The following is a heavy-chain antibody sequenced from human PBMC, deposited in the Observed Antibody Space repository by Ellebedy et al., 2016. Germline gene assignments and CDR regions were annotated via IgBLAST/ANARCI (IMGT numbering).Heavy chain of an antibody. Sequence: ASVKVSCXASGYTFTSYDINCVRQATGQGLEWMGWMNPNSGNTNYAQKLQGRVTMTTDTSTSTAYMELRSLRSDDTAVYYCARLMAAAVHGSWFDPWGQGTLVTVSS. J-gene: IGHJ5*02. D-gene: IGHD6-13*01. CDR3: ARLMAAAVHGSWFDP. CDR2: MNPNSGNT. CDR1: GYTFTSYD. V-gene: IGHV1-18*01.